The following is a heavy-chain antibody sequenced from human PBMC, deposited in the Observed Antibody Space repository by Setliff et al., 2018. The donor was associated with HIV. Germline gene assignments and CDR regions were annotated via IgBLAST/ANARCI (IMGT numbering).Heavy chain of an antibody. D-gene: IGHD6-13*01. CDR2: INTVNGNR. Sequence: GPVKVSCKASGYTFTSYVMHWVRQAPGQRLEWIGWINTVNGNRKYSQEFQGRITITMDTSASTVYMEVSSLRSEDMAVYYCAREGAAAGLDLDYWGQGTLVTVSS. V-gene: IGHV1-3*03. J-gene: IGHJ4*02. CDR1: GYTFTSYV. CDR3: AREGAAAGLDLDY.